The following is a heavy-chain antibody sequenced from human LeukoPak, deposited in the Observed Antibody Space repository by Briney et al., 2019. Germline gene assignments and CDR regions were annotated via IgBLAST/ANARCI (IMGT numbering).Heavy chain of an antibody. D-gene: IGHD2-21*01. V-gene: IGHV3-9*03. Sequence: GGSLRLSCAASGFTFNYYAMNWVRQAPGKGLEWVSGISWSSGSIAYADSVKGRFTISRDNAKNSLYLQMNSLRPDDIALYYCVKDRTGGDIFTDVFDMWGQGTMVTVSS. CDR3: VKDRTGGDIFTDVFDM. CDR1: GFTFNYYA. CDR2: ISWSSGSI. J-gene: IGHJ3*02.